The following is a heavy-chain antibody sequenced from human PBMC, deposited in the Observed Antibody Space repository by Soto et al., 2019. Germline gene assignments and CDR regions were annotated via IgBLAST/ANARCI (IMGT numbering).Heavy chain of an antibody. D-gene: IGHD5-18*01. V-gene: IGHV3-72*01. CDR2: IRNKANSYTT. Sequence: EVELVESGGGLVQPGGSLRLSCAASGFTFSDHYMDWVRQAPGKGLEWVGRIRNKANSYTTEYAASVKGRFTISRDDSQNSLYLQMISLKTEDTAVYYCVRLYRYDSYYGMDVWGQGTTVTVSS. J-gene: IGHJ6*02. CDR3: VRLYRYDSYYGMDV. CDR1: GFTFSDHY.